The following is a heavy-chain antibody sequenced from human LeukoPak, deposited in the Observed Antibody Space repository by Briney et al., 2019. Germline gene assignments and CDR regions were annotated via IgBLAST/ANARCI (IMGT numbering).Heavy chain of an antibody. CDR2: INHSGST. D-gene: IGHD2-2*01. V-gene: IGHV4-34*01. CDR3: ARGGYCSSTSCYGDFDY. CDR1: GGSFSGYY. Sequence: SETLSLTCAVYGGSFSGYYWSWIRQRLGRGLERIGEINHSGSTNYNPSLKSRVTISVDTSKNQFSLKLSSVTAADTAVYYCARGGYCSSTSCYGDFDYWGQGTLVTVSS. J-gene: IGHJ4*02.